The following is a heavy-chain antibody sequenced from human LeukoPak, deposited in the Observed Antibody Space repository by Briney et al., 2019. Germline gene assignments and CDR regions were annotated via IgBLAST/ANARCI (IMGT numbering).Heavy chain of an antibody. CDR2: ISSSSSYI. Sequence: GGSLRLSCAASGFTFSSYSMNWVRQAPGKGLEWVSSISSSSSYIYYADSVRGRFTISRDNAKNSLYLQLNSLRAEDTAVYYCARGSDNYYYYQYMDVWGKGTTVTVSS. V-gene: IGHV3-21*01. D-gene: IGHD3-9*01. CDR1: GFTFSSYS. J-gene: IGHJ6*03. CDR3: ARGSDNYYYYQYMDV.